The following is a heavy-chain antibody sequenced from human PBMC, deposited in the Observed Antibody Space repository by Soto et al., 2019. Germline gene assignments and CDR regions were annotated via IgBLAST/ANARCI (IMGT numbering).Heavy chain of an antibody. Sequence: EVQLVESGGALVQPGGSLRLSCAASGFTFSRYCMSWVRQAPGKGLEWVANIKDDGSEKYYVDSVKGRFTISRDNAKYSVYLQMNSLRAEDTAVYYCARAWSYYDNSGYSDYWGQGTLVTVSS. J-gene: IGHJ4*02. D-gene: IGHD3-22*01. V-gene: IGHV3-7*03. CDR2: IKDDGSEK. CDR3: ARAWSYYDNSGYSDY. CDR1: GFTFSRYC.